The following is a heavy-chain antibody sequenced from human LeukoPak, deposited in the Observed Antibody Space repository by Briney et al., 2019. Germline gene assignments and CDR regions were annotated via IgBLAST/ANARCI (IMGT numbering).Heavy chain of an antibody. CDR3: ARGTYYYDYDY. D-gene: IGHD3-22*01. V-gene: IGHV4-31*03. CDR2: IYYSGST. CDR1: GGSISSDSYY. J-gene: IGHJ4*02. Sequence: SETLSLTCTVSGGSISSDSYYWSWIRQHPGKGLEWIGCIYYSGSTYYNPSLKSRITMSVDTSNNHFSLKLSSVTAADTAVYYCARGTYYYDYDYWGQGTLVTVSS.